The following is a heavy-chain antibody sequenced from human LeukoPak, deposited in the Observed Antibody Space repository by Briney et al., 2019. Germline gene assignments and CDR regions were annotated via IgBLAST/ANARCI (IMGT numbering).Heavy chain of an antibody. CDR3: ASTTVTTDYYYGTDV. J-gene: IGHJ6*02. V-gene: IGHV4-61*02. CDR2: IYTSGST. Sequence: PSQTLSLTCTVSDGSISSGSYYRSWIRQPAGKGLEWIGRIYTSGSTNYNPSLKSRVTISVDTSKNQFSLELSSVTAADTAVYYCASTTVTTDYYYGTDVWGQGTTVTVSS. D-gene: IGHD4-17*01. CDR1: DGSISSGSYY.